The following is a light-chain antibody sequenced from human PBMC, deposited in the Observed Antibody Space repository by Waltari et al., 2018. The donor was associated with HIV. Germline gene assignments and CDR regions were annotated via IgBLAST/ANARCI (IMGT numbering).Light chain of an antibody. V-gene: IGLV1-44*01. Sequence: QSELSQPPSASGTPGQRVAISCSGSSSNIGRNTVNWYQQLPGTAPKPLIYSNKPRPSGVPDRFSGSKSGTSASLAITGLQSEEEADYYCALWDDSLNGVLFGGGTKLTVL. CDR2: SNK. CDR1: SSNIGRNT. CDR3: ALWDDSLNGVL. J-gene: IGLJ2*01.